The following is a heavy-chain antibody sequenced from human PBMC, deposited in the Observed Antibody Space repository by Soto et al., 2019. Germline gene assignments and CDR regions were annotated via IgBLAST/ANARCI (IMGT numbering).Heavy chain of an antibody. CDR1: GGSISSSSYY. CDR3: ARSEVVIAHFDY. D-gene: IGHD3-22*01. CDR2: IYYSGST. V-gene: IGHV4-39*01. J-gene: IGHJ4*02. Sequence: PSETLSLTCTVSGGSISSSSYYWGWIRQPPGKGLEWIGSIYYSGSTYYNPSLKSRVTISVDTSKNQFSLKLSSVTAADTAVYYCARSEVVIAHFDYWGQGTLVTAPQ.